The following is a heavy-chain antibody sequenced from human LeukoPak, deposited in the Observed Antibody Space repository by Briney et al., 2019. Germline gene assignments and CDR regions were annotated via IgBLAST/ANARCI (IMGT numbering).Heavy chain of an antibody. J-gene: IGHJ6*02. Sequence: SVKVSCKASGGTFSSYAISWVRQAPGQGLEWMGRIIPILGIANYAQKFQGRVTITADKSTSTAYMELSSLRSEDTAVYYCARVDTAMVRSHYYYGMDVWGQGTTVTVSS. CDR3: ARVDTAMVRSHYYYGMDV. CDR2: IIPILGIA. V-gene: IGHV1-69*04. D-gene: IGHD5-18*01. CDR1: GGTFSSYA.